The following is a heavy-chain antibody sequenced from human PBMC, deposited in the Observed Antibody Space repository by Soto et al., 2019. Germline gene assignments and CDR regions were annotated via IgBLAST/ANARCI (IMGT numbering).Heavy chain of an antibody. J-gene: IGHJ5*02. CDR3: ARVWDDFWSGYVYPNWFDP. CDR2: IYYSCST. V-gene: IGHV4-59*01. D-gene: IGHD3-3*01. Sequence: SETLSLTCTVSGGSINSYYWTWIRQPPGKGLEWIGFIYYSCSTNYNPSLKSRVTISVDTSKNQFSLKLSSVTAADTAVYYCARVWDDFWSGYVYPNWFDPWGQGTLVTVSS. CDR1: GGSINSYY.